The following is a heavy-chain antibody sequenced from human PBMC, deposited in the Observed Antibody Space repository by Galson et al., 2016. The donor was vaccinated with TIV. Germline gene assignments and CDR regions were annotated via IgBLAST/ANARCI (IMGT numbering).Heavy chain of an antibody. CDR2: FDPEVGRT. J-gene: IGHJ4*02. V-gene: IGHV1-24*01. Sequence: QSGAEVTKPGTSVKASCKVSGYSLTEVVMHWVRQAPGKGLEWMGGFDPEVGRTIYAQKLQGRVTMTADTSTDTAYMELGSLRFEDTAVYYCATVAWFPGLSLDNWGQGTLVTVSS. CDR3: ATVAWFPGLSLDN. D-gene: IGHD3-22*01. CDR1: GYSLTEVV.